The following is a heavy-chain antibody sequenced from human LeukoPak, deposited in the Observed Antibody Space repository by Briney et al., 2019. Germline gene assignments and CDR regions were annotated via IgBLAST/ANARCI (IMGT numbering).Heavy chain of an antibody. CDR2: ITSGSSHI. J-gene: IGHJ6*03. V-gene: IGHV3-21*01. D-gene: IGHD1-26*01. Sequence: GGSLRLSCAASGFTFNSAWMSWVRQTPGQGLEWVSSITSGSSHIYYADSVKGRFTISRDNAKSSLYLQMNSLRAEDTAVYYCARDPYSGSYGADHYYYMDVWGKGTTVTISS. CDR1: GFTFNSAW. CDR3: ARDPYSGSYGADHYYYMDV.